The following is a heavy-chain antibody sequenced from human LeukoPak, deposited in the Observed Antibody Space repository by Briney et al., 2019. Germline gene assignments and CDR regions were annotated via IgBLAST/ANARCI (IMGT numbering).Heavy chain of an antibody. Sequence: SETLSLTCVVFGDSISSGAYSWSWIRQPPGKGLEWIGYIFHSGSTFYNPSLKSRVTISVDTSKNQFSLKLSSVTAADTAVYYCARGRTYYYDSSGYSLSYWGQGTLVTVSS. CDR2: IFHSGST. CDR1: GDSISSGAYS. CDR3: ARGRTYYYDSSGYSLSY. D-gene: IGHD3-22*01. J-gene: IGHJ4*02. V-gene: IGHV4-30-2*01.